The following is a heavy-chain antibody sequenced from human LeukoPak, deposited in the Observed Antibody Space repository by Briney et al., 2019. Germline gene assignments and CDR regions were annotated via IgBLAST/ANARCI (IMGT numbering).Heavy chain of an antibody. CDR3: ARTPASVTSPFDY. D-gene: IGHD4-17*01. Sequence: GESLKISCKGSGYSFTSYWIVWVRQMPGKGLELMGIIYPGDSDTRYSPSFQGQVTISADKSISTAYLQWSSLKASDTAMYYCARTPASVTSPFDYWGQGTLVTVSS. V-gene: IGHV5-51*01. CDR2: IYPGDSDT. CDR1: GYSFTSYW. J-gene: IGHJ4*02.